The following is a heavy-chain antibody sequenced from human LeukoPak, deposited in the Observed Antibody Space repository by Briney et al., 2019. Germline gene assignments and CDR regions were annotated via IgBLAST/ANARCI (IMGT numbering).Heavy chain of an antibody. CDR1: GGTFSSYT. D-gene: IGHD3-3*01. J-gene: IGHJ6*03. CDR2: IIPILGIA. CDR3: ANSQRRFLEELYYYYYMDV. Sequence: SVKVSCKASGGTFSSYTISWVRQAPGQGLEWMGRIIPILGIANYAQKFQGRVTITADKSTSTAYMELSSLRSEDAAVYYCANSQRRFLEELYYYYYMDVWGKGTTVTVSS. V-gene: IGHV1-69*02.